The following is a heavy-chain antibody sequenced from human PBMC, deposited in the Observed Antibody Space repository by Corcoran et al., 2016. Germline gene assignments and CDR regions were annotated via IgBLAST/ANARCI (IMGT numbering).Heavy chain of an antibody. Sequence: EVQLVQSGTEMKKPGESLKISCKGSGYNFPNYWIAWVRQMPGKGLEWMGIIHPGDSDTRYSPSFQGQVTISADKSINTAYLQWTRLKASDTAMCYWARRGTTYWPPTSCHPNWFDTWGQGTLVTVSS. CDR2: IHPGDSDT. V-gene: IGHV5-51*01. J-gene: IGHJ5*02. D-gene: IGHD2-2*01. CDR1: GYNFPNYW. CDR3: ARRGTTYWPPTSCHPNWFDT.